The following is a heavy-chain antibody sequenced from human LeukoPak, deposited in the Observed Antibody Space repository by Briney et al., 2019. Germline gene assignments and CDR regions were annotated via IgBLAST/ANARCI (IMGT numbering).Heavy chain of an antibody. CDR2: IWYDGSNK. V-gene: IGHV3-33*01. CDR3: ARDPGRVLWFGELFN. Sequence: PGRSLRLSCAPSGFTFSSYGMHWVRQAPGKGLHWVAVIWYDGSNKYYADSVKGRFTISRDNSKNTLYLQMNSLRAEDTAVYYCARDPGRVLWFGELFNWGQGTLVTVSS. CDR1: GFTFSSYG. J-gene: IGHJ4*02. D-gene: IGHD3-10*01.